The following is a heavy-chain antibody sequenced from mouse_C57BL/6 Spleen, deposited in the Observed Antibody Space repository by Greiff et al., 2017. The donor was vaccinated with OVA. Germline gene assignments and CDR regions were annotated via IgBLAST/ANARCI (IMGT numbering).Heavy chain of an antibody. V-gene: IGHV1-74*01. Sequence: QVHVKQPGAELVKPGASVKVSCKASGYTFTSYWMHWVKQRPGQGLEWIGRIHPSDSDTNYNQKFKGKATLTVDKSSSTAYMQLSSLTSEDSAVYYCAIFHYAMDYWGQGTSVTVSS. CDR1: GYTFTSYW. CDR2: IHPSDSDT. CDR3: AIFHYAMDY. J-gene: IGHJ4*01.